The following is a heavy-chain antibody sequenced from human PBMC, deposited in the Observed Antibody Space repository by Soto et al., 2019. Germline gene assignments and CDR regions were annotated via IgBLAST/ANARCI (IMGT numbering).Heavy chain of an antibody. J-gene: IGHJ4*02. D-gene: IGHD5-12*01. CDR1: GGSFSGYY. V-gene: IGHV4-34*01. Sequence: QVQLQQWGAGLLKPSETLSLTCAVYGGSFSGYYWSWIRQPPGKGLEWIGEINHSGSTNYNPSLKSRVTLSVDTSKNQFSLKLSSVTAADTAVYYFARGFVSGYVVWGQGTLVTVSS. CDR3: ARGFVSGYVV. CDR2: INHSGST.